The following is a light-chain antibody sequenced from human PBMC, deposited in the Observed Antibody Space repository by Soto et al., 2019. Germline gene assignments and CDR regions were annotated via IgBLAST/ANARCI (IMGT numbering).Light chain of an antibody. CDR1: SSDVGGYNY. V-gene: IGLV2-14*01. Sequence: QSALTQPASVSGSPGQSIIISCTGTSSDVGGYNYVSWYQQHPGKAPKLMIYEVTNRPSGVSNRFSGSKSGNTASLTISGLQAEDEADYYCSSYTSRSTLVFGTGTKLTVL. CDR2: EVT. J-gene: IGLJ1*01. CDR3: SSYTSRSTLV.